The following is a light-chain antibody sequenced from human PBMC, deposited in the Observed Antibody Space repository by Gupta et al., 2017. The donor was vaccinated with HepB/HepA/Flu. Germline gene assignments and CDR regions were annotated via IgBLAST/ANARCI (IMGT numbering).Light chain of an antibody. CDR3: QQDCALWT. J-gene: IGKJ1*01. CDR1: QNVGTS. V-gene: IGKV3-15*01. CDR2: GAS. Sequence: EVVVTQSPDTLSVSPGERATLSCRVSQNVGTSLAWYQQRPGQAPRLLIYGASKSANRIPARFSGSGSVTEFTLTSSSRQPEDYANYYGQQDCALWTFGQGTKVEIK.